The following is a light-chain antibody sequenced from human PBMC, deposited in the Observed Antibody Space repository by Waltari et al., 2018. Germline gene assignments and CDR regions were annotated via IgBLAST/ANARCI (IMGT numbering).Light chain of an antibody. CDR1: RDISNW. CDR2: AAS. Sequence: DIQMTQSPSSLSASVGDRVTITCRASRDISNWLAWYQQKPGRAPKLVISAASSLEGGVPSRFSGSGSGTDFTLTVSSLQPEDFATYYCQQANSFPYTFGQGTKLEI. CDR3: QQANSFPYT. V-gene: IGKV1-12*01. J-gene: IGKJ2*01.